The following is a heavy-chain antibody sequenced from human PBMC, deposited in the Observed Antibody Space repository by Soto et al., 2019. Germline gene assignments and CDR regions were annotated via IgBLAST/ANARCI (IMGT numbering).Heavy chain of an antibody. D-gene: IGHD1-26*01. CDR3: ARDPSDLWEPDQYFQY. CDR1: GFTFSSYS. J-gene: IGHJ1*01. Sequence: GGSLRLSCAASGFTFSSYSMNWVRLAPGKGLEWVASISSSNKYIYYADSVKGRFTISRDNAKNLLYLQMNSLRAEDTAVYYCARDPSDLWEPDQYFQYWGQGTLVTVSS. CDR2: ISSSNKYI. V-gene: IGHV3-21*01.